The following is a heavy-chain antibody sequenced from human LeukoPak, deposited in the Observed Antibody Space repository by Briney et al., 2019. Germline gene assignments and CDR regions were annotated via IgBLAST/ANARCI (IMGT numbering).Heavy chain of an antibody. V-gene: IGHV3-23*01. CDR2: ISGSGGST. Sequence: GGTLRLSCAASGFTFSSYGVSWVRQAPGKGLEWVSAISGSGGSTYYADSVKGRFTISRDNSKNTLYLQMNSLRAEDTAVYYCARETTRGASGFDWYFDLWGRGTLVTVSS. D-gene: IGHD1-1*01. CDR3: ARETTRGASGFDWYFDL. J-gene: IGHJ2*01. CDR1: GFTFSSYG.